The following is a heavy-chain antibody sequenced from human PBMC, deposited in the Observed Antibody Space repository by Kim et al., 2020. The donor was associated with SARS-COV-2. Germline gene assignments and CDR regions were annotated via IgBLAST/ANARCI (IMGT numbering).Heavy chain of an antibody. CDR2: IKQDGSEK. Sequence: GGSLRLSCAASGFTFSFYWMTWVRQAPGKGLEWVANIKQDGSEKYYVDSVKGRFTISRDNAKNSLYLQMNSLRAEDTAVYYCARGSLRGSSGYWGQGTLVTVSS. CDR1: GFTFSFYW. V-gene: IGHV3-7*01. J-gene: IGHJ4*02. D-gene: IGHD3-10*01. CDR3: ARGSLRGSSGY.